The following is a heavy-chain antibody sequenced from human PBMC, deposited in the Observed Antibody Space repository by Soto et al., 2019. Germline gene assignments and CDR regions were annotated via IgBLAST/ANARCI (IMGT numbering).Heavy chain of an antibody. CDR3: ARDLRAPATVTTQGSDY. Sequence: EVQLVESGGGLVQPGGSLRLSCAASGFTFSSYWMSWVRQAPGKGLEWVANIKKDGSEKYYVDSVKGRFTISRDNAKNSLYLQMNSLRAEDTAVYYCARDLRAPATVTTQGSDYWGQGTLVTVSS. CDR1: GFTFSSYW. D-gene: IGHD4-17*01. V-gene: IGHV3-7*01. CDR2: IKKDGSEK. J-gene: IGHJ4*02.